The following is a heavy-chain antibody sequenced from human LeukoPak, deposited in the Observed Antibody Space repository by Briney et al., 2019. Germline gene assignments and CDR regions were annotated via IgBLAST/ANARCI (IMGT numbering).Heavy chain of an antibody. CDR2: IYSSGTA. D-gene: IGHD1-26*01. CDR1: GGSISSGNYF. CDR3: ATLTWDPSDRPFDY. V-gene: IGHV4-39*01. J-gene: IGHJ4*02. Sequence: SETLSLTCTVSGGSISSGNYFRDYFWGWIRQPPGKGLEWIGHIYSSGTAFYGPSLQSRVTMSVDTSKNRFSLNLNSMTAADTAVYYCATLTWDPSDRPFDYWGQGILVTVSS.